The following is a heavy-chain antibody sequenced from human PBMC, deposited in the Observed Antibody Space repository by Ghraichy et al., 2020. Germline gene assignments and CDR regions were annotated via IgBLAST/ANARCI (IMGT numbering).Heavy chain of an antibody. CDR1: GGSFSGYY. V-gene: IGHV4-34*01. J-gene: IGHJ5*02. D-gene: IGHD6-13*01. CDR2: INHSGST. Sequence: SENLSLTCAVYGGSFSGYYWSWIRQPPGKGLEWIGEINHSGSTNYNPSLKSRVTISVDTSKNQFSLKLSSVTAADTAVYYCAITRSSSWWVRWFDPWGQGTLVTVSS. CDR3: AITRSSSWWVRWFDP.